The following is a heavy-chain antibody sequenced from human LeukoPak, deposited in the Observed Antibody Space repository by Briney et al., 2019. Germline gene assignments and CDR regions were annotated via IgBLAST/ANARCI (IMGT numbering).Heavy chain of an antibody. CDR3: ASRGLVFGFFDY. CDR1: GGSISSSSYY. Sequence: SETLSLTCTVSGGSISSSSYYWGWIRQPPGKGLEWIGSIYYSGITYYNPSLKSRVTISVDTSKNQFSLKLSSVTAADTAVYYCASRGLVFGFFDYWGQGTLVTVSS. CDR2: IYYSGIT. J-gene: IGHJ4*02. D-gene: IGHD6-19*01. V-gene: IGHV4-39*01.